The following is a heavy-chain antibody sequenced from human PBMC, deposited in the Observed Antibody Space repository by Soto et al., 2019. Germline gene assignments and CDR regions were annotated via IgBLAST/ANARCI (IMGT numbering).Heavy chain of an antibody. J-gene: IGHJ3*02. CDR2: FDPEDGET. CDR3: ATGRSIAARPDAFDI. V-gene: IGHV1-24*01. D-gene: IGHD6-6*01. Sequence: ASVKVSCKVSGYTLTELSMHWVRQAPGKGLEWMGGFDPEDGETIYAQKFQGRVTMTEDTSTDTAYMELSSLRSEYTAVYYCATGRSIAARPDAFDIWGQGTMVTVSS. CDR1: GYTLTELS.